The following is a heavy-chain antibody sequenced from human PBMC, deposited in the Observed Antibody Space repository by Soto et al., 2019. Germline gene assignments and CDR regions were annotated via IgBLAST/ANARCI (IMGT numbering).Heavy chain of an antibody. CDR1: GFTFSSYS. CDR2: ISSSSSYI. Sequence: EVQLVESGGGLVKPGGSLRLSCAASGFTFSSYSMNWVRQAPGKGLEWVSSISSSSSYIYYADSVKGRFTISRDNAKNSLYLQMNSLRAEDTAVYYCARDYSDVWSGYHYYYYGMDVWGQGTTVTVSS. J-gene: IGHJ6*02. CDR3: ARDYSDVWSGYHYYYYGMDV. V-gene: IGHV3-21*01. D-gene: IGHD3-3*01.